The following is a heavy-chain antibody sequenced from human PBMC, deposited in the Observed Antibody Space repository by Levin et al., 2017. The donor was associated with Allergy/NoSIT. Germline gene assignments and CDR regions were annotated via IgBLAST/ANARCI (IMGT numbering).Heavy chain of an antibody. V-gene: IGHV4-34*01. J-gene: IGHJ4*02. CDR3: ARVWFRYFDY. CDR1: GGSFSGYY. Sequence: PSETLSLTCAVYGGSFSGYYWSWIRQPPGKGLEWIGEINHSGSTNYNPSLKSRVTISVDTSKNQFSLKLSSVTAADTAVYYCARVWFRYFDYWGQGTLVTVSS. CDR2: INHSGST. D-gene: IGHD3-10*01.